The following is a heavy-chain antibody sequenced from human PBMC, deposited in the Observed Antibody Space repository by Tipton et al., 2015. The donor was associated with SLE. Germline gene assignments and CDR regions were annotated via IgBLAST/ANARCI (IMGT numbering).Heavy chain of an antibody. V-gene: IGHV1-2*06. J-gene: IGHJ4*02. D-gene: IGHD3-22*01. CDR3: ARSSLYYYDSSGFDDY. Sequence: LVQSGAEVKKPGASVKVSCKTSGYTFNNYNMHWLRQAPGQGLEWMGRINPNSGGTKFAQKFQGRVTLTRDSSISTAYMELSRLTSDDTAVYYCARSSLYYYDSSGFDDYWGQGTLVTVSS. CDR1: GYTFNNYN. CDR2: INPNSGGT.